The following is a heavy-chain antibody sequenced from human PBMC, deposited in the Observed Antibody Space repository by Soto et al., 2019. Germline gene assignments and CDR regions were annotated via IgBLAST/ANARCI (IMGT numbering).Heavy chain of an antibody. CDR3: ANFPEGYYDSSGYQFDP. Sequence: GGSLRLSCAASGFTFSSYAMSWVRQAPGKGLEWVSAISGSGGSTYYADSVKGRFTISRDNSKNTLYLQMNSLRAEDTAVYYCANFPEGYYDSSGYQFDPWGQGTLVTVS. J-gene: IGHJ5*02. V-gene: IGHV3-23*01. D-gene: IGHD3-22*01. CDR1: GFTFSSYA. CDR2: ISGSGGST.